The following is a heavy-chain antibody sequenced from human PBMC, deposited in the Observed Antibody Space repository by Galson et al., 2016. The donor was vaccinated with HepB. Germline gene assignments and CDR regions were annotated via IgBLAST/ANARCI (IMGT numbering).Heavy chain of an antibody. CDR3: ARLGYNSRWYQAYNYYYAMDV. Sequence: SETLSLTCSVSGGSISSSNHSWGWIRQSPGKGLEWIGSIYYSGNSYYNPSLKSRVSISVDTSKKQFSLRLSSVTAADTPVYYCARLGYNSRWYQAYNYYYAMDVWGQGTTVIVSS. CDR2: IYYSGNS. CDR1: GGSISSSNHS. V-gene: IGHV4-39*01. J-gene: IGHJ6*02. D-gene: IGHD6-13*01.